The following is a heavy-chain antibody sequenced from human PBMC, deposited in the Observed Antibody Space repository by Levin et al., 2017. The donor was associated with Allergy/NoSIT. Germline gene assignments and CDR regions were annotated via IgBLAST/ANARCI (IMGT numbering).Heavy chain of an antibody. CDR3: ARDLRTTVSTGPVNTFDN. J-gene: IGHJ3*02. Sequence: QCGPHAPGQGLEWMGCINPNTGATNYAQNFQGRVTMTRDTSINTVYMDLSSLRSDDTAVYYWARDLRTTVSTGPVNTFDNWGQGTMVTVSS. CDR2: INPNTGAT. V-gene: IGHV1-2*02. D-gene: IGHD4-17*01.